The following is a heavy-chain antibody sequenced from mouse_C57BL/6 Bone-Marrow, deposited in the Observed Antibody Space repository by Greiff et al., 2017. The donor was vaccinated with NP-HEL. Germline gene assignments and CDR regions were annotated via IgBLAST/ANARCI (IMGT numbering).Heavy chain of an antibody. CDR1: GYTFTSYW. CDR2: IDPSDSYT. CDR3: ARSPWGSWFAY. Sequence: VQLQQSGAELVKPGASVKLSCKASGYTFTSYWMQWVKQRPGQGLEWIGEIDPSDSYTNYNQKFKGKATLTVDTSSSTAYMQRSSLTSEDAAVYYGARSPWGSWFAYWGQGSLVTVSA. V-gene: IGHV1-50*01. J-gene: IGHJ3*01.